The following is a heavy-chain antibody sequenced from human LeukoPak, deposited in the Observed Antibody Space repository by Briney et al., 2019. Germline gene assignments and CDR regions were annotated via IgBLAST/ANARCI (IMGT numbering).Heavy chain of an antibody. V-gene: IGHV1-2*02. CDR2: INPNSGGT. Sequence: ASVKVSCNASAYTFTGYYMHWVRQAPGQGLEWMGWINPNSGGTNYAQKFQGRVTMTGDTSISTAYMELSRLRSDDTAVYYCAFSSGWYLGFDYWGQGTLVTVSS. D-gene: IGHD6-19*01. J-gene: IGHJ4*02. CDR1: AYTFTGYY. CDR3: AFSSGWYLGFDY.